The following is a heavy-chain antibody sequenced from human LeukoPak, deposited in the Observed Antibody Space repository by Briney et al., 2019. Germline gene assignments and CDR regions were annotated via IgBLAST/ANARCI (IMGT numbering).Heavy chain of an antibody. Sequence: SETLSLTCAVYGGSFSGYYWSWIRQPPGKGLEWIGEINHSGSTNYNPSLKSRVTISVDTSKNQFSLKLSSVTAADTAVYYCATLPYCSGGSRYPAPWGQGTLVTVSS. J-gene: IGHJ5*02. CDR2: INHSGST. CDR1: GGSFSGYY. CDR3: ATLPYCSGGSRYPAP. V-gene: IGHV4-34*01. D-gene: IGHD2-15*01.